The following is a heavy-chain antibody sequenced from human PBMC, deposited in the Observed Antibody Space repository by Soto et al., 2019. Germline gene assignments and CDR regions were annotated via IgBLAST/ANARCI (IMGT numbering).Heavy chain of an antibody. Sequence: PGGSLRLSCAASGFTFSSYARHWVRQAPGKGLEYVSAISSNGGSTYYANSVKGRFTVSRDNSKNTLFLQVGSLRAEDMAVYYCARDGGGYYLDYWGQGTLVTSPQ. CDR1: GFTFSSYA. J-gene: IGHJ4*02. D-gene: IGHD2-15*01. V-gene: IGHV3-64*01. CDR2: ISSNGGST. CDR3: ARDGGGYYLDY.